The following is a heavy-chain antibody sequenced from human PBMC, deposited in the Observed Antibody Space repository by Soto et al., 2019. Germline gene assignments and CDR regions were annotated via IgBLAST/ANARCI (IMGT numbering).Heavy chain of an antibody. CDR3: AKDMAGIRSDRGFDY. CDR1: GFTFDDYA. J-gene: IGHJ4*02. CDR2: ISWNSGSI. V-gene: IGHV3-9*01. Sequence: EVQLVESGGGLVQPGRSLRLSCAASGFTFDDYAMHWVRQAPGKGLEWVSGISWNSGSIGYADSVKGRFTISRDNAKNSLYLKMNSLRAEDTALYYCAKDMAGIRSDRGFDYWGQGTLVTVSS. D-gene: IGHD3-10*01.